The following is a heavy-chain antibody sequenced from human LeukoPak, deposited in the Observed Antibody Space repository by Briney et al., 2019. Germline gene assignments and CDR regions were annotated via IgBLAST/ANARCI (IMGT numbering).Heavy chain of an antibody. CDR3: ASGAAALDT. V-gene: IGHV4-38-2*02. CDR1: GYSISSGYY. Sequence: SETLSLTCTVSGYSISSGYYWVWIRQPPGKGLEWIGSIYHSGSTYYNPSLKSRVTISVDTSKNQFSLKLSSVTAADTAVYYCASGAAALDTWGQGTLVTVSS. CDR2: IYHSGST. J-gene: IGHJ5*02. D-gene: IGHD6-13*01.